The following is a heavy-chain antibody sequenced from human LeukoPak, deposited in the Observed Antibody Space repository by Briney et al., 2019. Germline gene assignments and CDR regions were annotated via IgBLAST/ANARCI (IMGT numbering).Heavy chain of an antibody. J-gene: IGHJ4*02. CDR3: ARDDGGQYTTPFDY. V-gene: IGHV4-4*07. D-gene: IGHD2-2*02. CDR1: GGSISSYY. CDR2: IYASGST. Sequence: SETLSLTCTVSGGSISSYYWSWIRQPAGKGLEWIGRIYASGSTDYNPSLKSRVTMSVDTSKKQFSLELTSVTAADTAVYYCARDDGGQYTTPFDYWGQGTLDTVSP.